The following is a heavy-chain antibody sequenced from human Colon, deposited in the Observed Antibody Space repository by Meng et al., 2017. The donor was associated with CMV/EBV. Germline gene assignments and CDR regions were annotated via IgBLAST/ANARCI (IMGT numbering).Heavy chain of an antibody. Sequence: GGSLRLSCAASGFRFSDHFMHWIRHTPERGLEWLSYITPDSTTKYHADSVKGRFTVSRDNAKNLMCLQMNSLRAEDTAVYYCAVQVGPTERYFDIWGRGTLVTVSS. CDR1: GFRFSDHF. CDR2: ITPDSTTK. D-gene: IGHD1-26*01. CDR3: AVQVGPTERYFDI. J-gene: IGHJ2*01. V-gene: IGHV3-11*01.